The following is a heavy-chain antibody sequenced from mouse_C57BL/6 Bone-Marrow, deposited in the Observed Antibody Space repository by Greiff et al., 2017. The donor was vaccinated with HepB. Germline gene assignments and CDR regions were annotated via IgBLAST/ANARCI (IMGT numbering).Heavy chain of an antibody. V-gene: IGHV1-72*01. CDR2: IDPNSGGT. D-gene: IGHD2-12*01. J-gene: IGHJ4*01. CDR1: GYTFTSYW. CDR3: ARGRGPYERAMDY. Sequence: QVQLQQPGAELVKPGASVKMSCKASGYTFTSYWITWVKQRPGQGLEWIGRIDPNSGGTKYNEKFKSKATLTVDKPSSTAYMQLSSLTSEDSAVYYCARGRGPYERAMDYWGQGTSVTVSS.